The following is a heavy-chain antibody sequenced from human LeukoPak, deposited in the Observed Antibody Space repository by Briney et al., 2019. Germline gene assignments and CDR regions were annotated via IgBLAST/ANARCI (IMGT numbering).Heavy chain of an antibody. J-gene: IGHJ4*02. D-gene: IGHD5-18*01. CDR1: GFTFSNYG. CDR3: AKWRSYGSYYFDY. CDR2: IRYDGSNK. V-gene: IGHV3-30*02. Sequence: PGGSLRLSCAASGFTFSNYGMHWVRQAPGKGLEWVAFIRYDGSNKYYADSVKGRFIISRDNSKNTLYLQMNSLRAEDTAVYYCAKWRSYGSYYFDYWGQGTLVTVSS.